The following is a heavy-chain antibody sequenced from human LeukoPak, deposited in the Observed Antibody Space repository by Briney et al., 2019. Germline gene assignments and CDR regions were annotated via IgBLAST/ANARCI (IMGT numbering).Heavy chain of an antibody. CDR2: IYYSGST. V-gene: IGHV4-59*01. J-gene: IGHJ6*03. Sequence: SETLSLTCTVSGGSISSYYWSWIRQPPGKGLEWIGYIYYSGSTNYNPSLKSRVTISVDTSKNQFSLKLSSVTAADTAVYYCARDRGYCSSTSCLRGYYYYYMDVWGKGTTVTVSS. CDR1: GGSISSYY. D-gene: IGHD2-2*01. CDR3: ARDRGYCSSTSCLRGYYYYYMDV.